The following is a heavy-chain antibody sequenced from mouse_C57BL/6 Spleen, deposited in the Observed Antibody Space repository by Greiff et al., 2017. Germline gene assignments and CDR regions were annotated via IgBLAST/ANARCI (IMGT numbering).Heavy chain of an antibody. J-gene: IGHJ3*01. CDR3: ARLGTVVRGTWFAY. D-gene: IGHD1-1*01. CDR2: IYPRAGST. V-gene: IGHV1-85*01. Sequence: QVQLQQSGPELVKPGASVKLSCKASGYTFTSYEINWVKQRPGQGLEWIGWIYPRAGSTKYNEKFKGKATLPVDTSASTSYMELHSLTSEDSAVYFCARLGTVVRGTWFAYWGQGTLVTVSA. CDR1: GYTFTSYE.